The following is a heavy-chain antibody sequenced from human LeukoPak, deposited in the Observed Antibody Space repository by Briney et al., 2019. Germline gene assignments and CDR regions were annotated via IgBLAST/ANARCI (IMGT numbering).Heavy chain of an antibody. V-gene: IGHV1-18*01. D-gene: IGHD2-15*01. CDR1: GYTFTSYG. J-gene: IGHJ4*02. CDR3: AREGGRYCSGGSCYSSNGWYGGLNY. Sequence: VASVNVSCKASGYTFTSYGISWVRQAPGQGLEWMGWISTYNGHTNYARKVQGRVTMTTDTSTSTAYMELRSLRSDDTAVYYCAREGGRYCSGGSCYSSNGWYGGLNYWGQGTLVTVSS. CDR2: ISTYNGHT.